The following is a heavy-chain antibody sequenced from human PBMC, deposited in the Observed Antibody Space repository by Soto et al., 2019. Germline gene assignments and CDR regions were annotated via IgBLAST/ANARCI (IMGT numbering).Heavy chain of an antibody. V-gene: IGHV1-69*13. Sequence: SVKVSCKASGYTFTSYDINWVRQATGQGLEWMGGIIPIFGTANYAQKFQGRVTITADESTSTAYMELSSLRSEDTAVYYCARDKYSSGPNWFDPWGQGTLVTVSS. CDR3: ARDKYSSGPNWFDP. CDR1: GYTFTSYD. J-gene: IGHJ5*02. CDR2: IIPIFGTA. D-gene: IGHD6-19*01.